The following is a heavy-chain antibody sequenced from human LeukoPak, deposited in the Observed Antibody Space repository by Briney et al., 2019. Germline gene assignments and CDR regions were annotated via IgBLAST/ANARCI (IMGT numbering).Heavy chain of an antibody. CDR3: AREEPATWSYFDY. J-gene: IGHJ4*02. D-gene: IGHD1-26*01. CDR1: GGSISSYY. V-gene: IGHV4-59*01. CDR2: IYYSGST. Sequence: SETLSLICTVSGGSISSYYWSWIRQPPGKGPEWIGYIYYSGSTNYNPSLKSRVTISVDTSKNQFSLKLSSVTAADTAVYYCAREEPATWSYFDYWGQGTLVTVSS.